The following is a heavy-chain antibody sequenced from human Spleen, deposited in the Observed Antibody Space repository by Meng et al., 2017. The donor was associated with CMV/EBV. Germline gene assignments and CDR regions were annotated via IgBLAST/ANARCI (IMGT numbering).Heavy chain of an antibody. CDR3: ARGMIVGAPGAGFDY. J-gene: IGHJ4*02. CDR1: GYTFISYY. Sequence: SGYTFISYYMQWVRQDPGQGLEWLGIINPSGGSRTYPQKFQGRVTMTRDTSTNTVYMEVSGLRSEDTALYYCARGMIVGAPGAGFDYWGQGTLVTVSS. D-gene: IGHD1-26*01. CDR2: INPSGGSR. V-gene: IGHV1-46*01.